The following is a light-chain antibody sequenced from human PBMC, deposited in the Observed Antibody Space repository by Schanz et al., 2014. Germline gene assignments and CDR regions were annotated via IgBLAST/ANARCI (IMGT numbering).Light chain of an antibody. CDR1: QNVGNS. J-gene: IGKJ2*02. Sequence: IVLTQSPVTLSVSPGERATLSCRASQNVGNSLAWYQQKPGQAPRLLIYGASSRATAIPARFSGSGSGTEFTLTISSLQSEDFAVYYCQHYNNWPPSTFGPGTKLEIK. V-gene: IGKV3-15*01. CDR3: QHYNNWPPST. CDR2: GAS.